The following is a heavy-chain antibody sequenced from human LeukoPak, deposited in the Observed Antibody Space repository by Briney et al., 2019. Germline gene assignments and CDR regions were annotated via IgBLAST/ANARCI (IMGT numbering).Heavy chain of an antibody. CDR3: ARRITVFYWFDP. Sequence: GSLRLSCAASGFTFSSYGMHWVRQAPGKGLEWLGEINHSGSTNYNPSLKSRVTISLDTSKNQFSLKLSSVTAGDTAVYYCARRITVFYWFDPWDQGTLVTVSS. J-gene: IGHJ5*02. CDR2: INHSGST. D-gene: IGHD2/OR15-2a*01. CDR1: GFTFSSYG. V-gene: IGHV4-34*01.